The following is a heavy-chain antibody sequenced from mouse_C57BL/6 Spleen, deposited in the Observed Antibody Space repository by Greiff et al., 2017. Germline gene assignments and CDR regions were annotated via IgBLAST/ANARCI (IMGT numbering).Heavy chain of an antibody. D-gene: IGHD3-2*02. CDR2: IYPGDGDT. CDR3: ARWGLRPHFDY. CDR1: GYAFSSYW. Sequence: VKLMESGAELVKPGASVKISCKASGYAFSSYWMNWVKQRPGKGLEWIGQIYPGDGDTNYNGKFKGKATLTADKSSSTAYMQLSSLTSEDSAVYFCARWGLRPHFDYWGQGTTLTVSS. J-gene: IGHJ2*01. V-gene: IGHV1-80*01.